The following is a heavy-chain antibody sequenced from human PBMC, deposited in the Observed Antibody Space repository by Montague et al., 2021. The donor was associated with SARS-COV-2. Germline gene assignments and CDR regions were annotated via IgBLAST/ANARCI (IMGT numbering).Heavy chain of an antibody. CDR2: IYYSGST. V-gene: IGHV4-59*13. CDR1: GGSIGSYY. J-gene: IGHJ4*02. CDR3: ARDLVDY. D-gene: IGHD1-26*01. Sequence: SETLSLTCTVPGGSIGSYYWSWIRQPPGKGLEWIGYIYYSGSTNYNPSLKSRVTISVDTSKNQFSLKLSSVTAADTAVYYCARDLVDYWGEGTLVTVSS.